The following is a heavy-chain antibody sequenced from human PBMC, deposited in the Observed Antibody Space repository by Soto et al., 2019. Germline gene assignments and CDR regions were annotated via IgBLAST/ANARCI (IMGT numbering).Heavy chain of an antibody. CDR3: ARCGSLYWYFDL. V-gene: IGHV1-3*01. Sequence: ASVKVSCKASGYTFTSYAMHWVRQAPGQRLEWMGWINAGNGNTKYSQKFQGRVTITRDTSASTAYMELSSLRSEDTAVYYCARCGSLYWYFDLCGRGTLVTVSS. CDR2: INAGNGNT. J-gene: IGHJ2*01. CDR1: GYTFTSYA. D-gene: IGHD1-26*01.